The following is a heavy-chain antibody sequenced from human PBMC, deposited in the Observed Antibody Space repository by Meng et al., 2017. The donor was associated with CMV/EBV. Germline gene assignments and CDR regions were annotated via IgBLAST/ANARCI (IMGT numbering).Heavy chain of an antibody. Sequence: ASVKVSCKASGYTFTGYYMHWVRQAPGQGLEWMGWINPNSGGTNYAQKLQGRVTMTRDTPISTAYMELSRLRSEDTAVYYCARDRGCSSTSCYPNWFDPWGQGTLVTVSS. V-gene: IGHV1-2*02. CDR3: ARDRGCSSTSCYPNWFDP. J-gene: IGHJ5*02. D-gene: IGHD2-2*01. CDR1: GYTFTGYY. CDR2: INPNSGGT.